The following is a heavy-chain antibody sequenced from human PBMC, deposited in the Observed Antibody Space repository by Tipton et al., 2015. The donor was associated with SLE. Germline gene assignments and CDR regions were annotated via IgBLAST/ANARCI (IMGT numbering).Heavy chain of an antibody. Sequence: TLSLTCTVSGGSISSYYWSWIRQPPGKGLEWIGYIYYSGSTYYNPSLKSRVTISVDTSKNQFSLKLSSVTAADTAVYYCARGDLTNWINNPFDSWGQGTLVTVSS. J-gene: IGHJ4*02. CDR3: ARGDLTNWINNPFDS. D-gene: IGHD1/OR15-1a*01. V-gene: IGHV4-59*12. CDR1: GGSISSYY. CDR2: IYYSGST.